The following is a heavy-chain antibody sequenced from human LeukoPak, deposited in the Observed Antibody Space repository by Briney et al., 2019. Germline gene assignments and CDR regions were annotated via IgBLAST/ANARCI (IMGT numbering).Heavy chain of an antibody. CDR3: ARRAGAYSHPYDY. J-gene: IGHJ4*02. CDR1: GFTFSSYW. D-gene: IGHD4/OR15-4a*01. V-gene: IGHV3-74*01. CDR2: INTDGSST. Sequence: GGSLRLSCAASGFTFSSYWMHWVRQAPGKGLVWVSRINTDGSSTTYTDSVKGRFTMSRDNSKNTLYLQMNSLRAEDTAVYYCARRAGAYSHPYDYWGQGTLVTVSS.